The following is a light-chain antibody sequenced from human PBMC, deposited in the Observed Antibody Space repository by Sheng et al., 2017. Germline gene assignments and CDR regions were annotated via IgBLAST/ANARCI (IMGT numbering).Light chain of an antibody. Sequence: NFALTQPHSVSESPGKTVSISCTRKRGSIATNYVQWYQHRPGGSPTTVIYENSHRLSGVPDRFSGSVDSSSNSATLTISGLTTEDEADYYCQSYDSEQRVVFGGGTKVTVL. CDR3: QSYDSEQRVV. J-gene: IGLJ2*01. V-gene: IGLV6-57*01. CDR1: RGSIATNY. CDR2: ENS.